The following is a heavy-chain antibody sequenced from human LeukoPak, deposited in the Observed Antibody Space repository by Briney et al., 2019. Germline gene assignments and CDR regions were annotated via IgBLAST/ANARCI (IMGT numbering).Heavy chain of an antibody. D-gene: IGHD2-2*01. CDR1: GYTFTSYD. Sequence: GASVKVSCKASGYTFTSYDINWVRRATGQGLEWMGWMYTNSGNTGYAQKFQGRVTMTRNTSISTAYMELSSLRSEDTAVYYCARVPLGPADYWGQGTLVTVSS. V-gene: IGHV1-8*01. CDR2: MYTNSGNT. J-gene: IGHJ4*02. CDR3: ARVPLGPADY.